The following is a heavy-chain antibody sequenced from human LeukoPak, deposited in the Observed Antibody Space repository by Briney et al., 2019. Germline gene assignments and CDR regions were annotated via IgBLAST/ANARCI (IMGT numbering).Heavy chain of an antibody. V-gene: IGHV1-69*13. CDR1: GGTFSSYA. CDR2: IIPIFGTA. CDR3: APPRGDIVVVPAAKAFDI. Sequence: SVKVSCKASGGTFSSYAISWVRQAPGQGLEWMGGIIPIFGTANYAQKFQGRVTITADESTSTAYMELSSQRSEDTAVYYCAPPRGDIVVVPAAKAFDIWGQGTMVTVSS. J-gene: IGHJ3*02. D-gene: IGHD2-2*01.